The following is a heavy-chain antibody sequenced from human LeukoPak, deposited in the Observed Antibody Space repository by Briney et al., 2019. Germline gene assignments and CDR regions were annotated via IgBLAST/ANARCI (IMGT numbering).Heavy chain of an antibody. CDR3: ARDRYGYCGGGSCFLFDY. Sequence: ASVTVSFKASGYSFHDFGISWVRQAPGQGLEWMGWISTEIGNTDYAQRLQGRVTMTRDTSTSTVYMELTSLTSDDTAVYYCARDRYGYCGGGSCFLFDYWGQGTLVTVSS. D-gene: IGHD2-15*01. CDR1: GYSFHDFG. J-gene: IGHJ4*02. CDR2: ISTEIGNT. V-gene: IGHV1-18*04.